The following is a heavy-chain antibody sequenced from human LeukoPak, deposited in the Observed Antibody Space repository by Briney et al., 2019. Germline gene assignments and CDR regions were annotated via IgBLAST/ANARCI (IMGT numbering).Heavy chain of an antibody. J-gene: IGHJ4*02. D-gene: IGHD3-22*01. Sequence: ASVKVSCKASGYTFTSYGISWVRQAPGQGLEWMGWISAYNGNTNYAQKLQGRVTMTTDTSTSTAYMELRSLRSDDTAVYYCAIDSEYYYDSSGYPPVDYWGQGTLVTVSS. V-gene: IGHV1-18*01. CDR2: ISAYNGNT. CDR3: AIDSEYYYDSSGYPPVDY. CDR1: GYTFTSYG.